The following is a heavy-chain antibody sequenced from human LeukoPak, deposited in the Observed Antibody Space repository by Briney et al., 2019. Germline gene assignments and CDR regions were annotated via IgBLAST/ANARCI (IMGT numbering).Heavy chain of an antibody. CDR3: ARGPGDYGAYFDH. CDR2: IFPGGAT. V-gene: IGHV3-53*01. Sequence: PGGSLRLSCAASGLSVSSNYMSWVRQAPGKGLEWVSVIFPGGATYYADSVKGRFTISRDNPKNTLYLQMSSLRAEDTALYYCARGPGDYGAYFDHWGQGTLVTVSS. D-gene: IGHD4-17*01. J-gene: IGHJ4*02. CDR1: GLSVSSNY.